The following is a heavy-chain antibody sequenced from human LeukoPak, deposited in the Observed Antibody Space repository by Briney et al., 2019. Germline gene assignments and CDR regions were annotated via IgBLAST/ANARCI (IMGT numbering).Heavy chain of an antibody. V-gene: IGHV4-61*08. J-gene: IGHJ4*02. CDR2: IYYSGST. D-gene: IGHD3-3*01. Sequence: SQTLSLTCTVSGGSISSGDYYWNWIRQPPGKGLEWIGYIYYSGSTKYNPSLKSRVTISVDTSKNQLSLKLSSVTAADTAVYYCARVKVGFGVVTTYYFDYWGQGTLVTVSS. CDR1: GGSISSGDYY. CDR3: ARVKVGFGVVTTYYFDY.